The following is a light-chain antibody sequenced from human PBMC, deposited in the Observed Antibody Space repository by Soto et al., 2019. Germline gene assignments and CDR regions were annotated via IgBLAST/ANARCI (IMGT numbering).Light chain of an antibody. V-gene: IGLV2-14*01. Sequence: QSVLTQPASVSGSPGQSIAISCTGTFSDVGGYDYVSWYQQHPDKAPKLMICEVTKRPSGVSNRFSGSKSGNTASLTISGLQPEDEADYYCSSHTSGSTRVFGSGTQLTVL. CDR1: FSDVGGYDY. CDR2: EVT. J-gene: IGLJ7*01. CDR3: SSHTSGSTRV.